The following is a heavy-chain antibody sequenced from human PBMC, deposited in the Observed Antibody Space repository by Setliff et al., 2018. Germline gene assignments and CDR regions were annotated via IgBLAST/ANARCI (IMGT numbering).Heavy chain of an antibody. V-gene: IGHV3-33*03. CDR2: IWSDGINK. D-gene: IGHD6-19*01. CDR3: VTDPPNSGWSFDC. Sequence: GGSLRLSCGASGFTFSTHAMHWVRQAPGKGLEWVAMIWSDGINKFYGGPVKGRFIVSRDNSKNTVFLRMNDLRVEDTAVYYCVTDPPNSGWSFDCWGQGTPVTVSS. J-gene: IGHJ5*01. CDR1: GFTFSTHA.